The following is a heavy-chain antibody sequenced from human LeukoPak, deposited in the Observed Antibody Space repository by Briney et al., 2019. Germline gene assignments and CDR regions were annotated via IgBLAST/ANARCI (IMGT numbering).Heavy chain of an antibody. CDR3: ARYYGDYGHPGPFDY. CDR2: IYSGGNT. CDR1: GFTVSSNY. D-gene: IGHD4-17*01. Sequence: GGSLRLSCAVSGFTVSSNYMSWVRQAPGKGLEWVSVIYSGGNTYYADSVKGRITISRDNSKNTLYPQMNSLRAEDTAVYYCARYYGDYGHPGPFDYWGQGTLVTVSS. V-gene: IGHV3-53*01. J-gene: IGHJ4*02.